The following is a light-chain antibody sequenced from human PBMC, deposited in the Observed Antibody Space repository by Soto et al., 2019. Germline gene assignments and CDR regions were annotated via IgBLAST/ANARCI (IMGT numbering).Light chain of an antibody. CDR3: RSYTSNSTPYV. J-gene: IGLJ1*01. CDR2: EVS. V-gene: IGLV2-14*01. CDR1: SSDVGGYNY. Sequence: QSALTQPASVSGSPGQSLTISCTGTSSDVGGYNYVSWYQQSPGKAPKLMIYEVSNRPSGVSNRFSDSKSGNTASLTISGLQAEDEADYYCRSYTSNSTPYVFGTGTKVTV.